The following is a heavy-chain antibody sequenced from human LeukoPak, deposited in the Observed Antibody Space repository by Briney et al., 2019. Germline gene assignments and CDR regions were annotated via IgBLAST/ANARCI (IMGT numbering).Heavy chain of an antibody. D-gene: IGHD3-22*01. CDR1: GFTLSSYW. V-gene: IGHV3-74*01. J-gene: IGHJ5*02. CDR2: INNDGGTT. Sequence: PGGSLRLSCAASGFTLSSYWMHWVRQAPGKGLVWVSRINNDGGTTNYADSVKGRFTISRDNAKNTLYLQMNSLRVEDTSVYYCARDYYMGIVDQWGQGTRVTVSS. CDR3: ARDYYMGIVDQ.